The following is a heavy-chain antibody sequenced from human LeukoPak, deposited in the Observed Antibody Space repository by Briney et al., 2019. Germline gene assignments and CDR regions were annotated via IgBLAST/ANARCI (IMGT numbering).Heavy chain of an antibody. CDR2: INHSGST. Sequence: SETLSLTCAVYGGSFSGYYWSWIRQPPGKGLEWIGEINHSGSTNYNPSLRSRVTISVDTSKNQFSLKLSSVTAADTAVYYCARVGSGSHFDYWGQGTLVTVSS. CDR3: ARVGSGSHFDY. V-gene: IGHV4-34*01. J-gene: IGHJ4*02. D-gene: IGHD3-22*01. CDR1: GGSFSGYY.